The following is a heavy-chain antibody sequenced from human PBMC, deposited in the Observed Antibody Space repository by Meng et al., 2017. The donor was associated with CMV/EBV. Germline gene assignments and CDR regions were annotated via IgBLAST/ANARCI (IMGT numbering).Heavy chain of an antibody. V-gene: IGHV3-21*06. Sequence: GESLKISCAASEFTFSSYTMSWVRQAPGKGLEWVSSITPNSSYILCADSMKGRVTISRDNAKDSLYLQMNSLRAEDTAVYYCARIGLYPGRMYQLNAFDIWGQGTMVTVS. CDR3: ARIGLYPGRMYQLNAFDI. CDR1: EFTFSSYT. CDR2: ITPNSSYI. D-gene: IGHD2-2*01. J-gene: IGHJ3*02.